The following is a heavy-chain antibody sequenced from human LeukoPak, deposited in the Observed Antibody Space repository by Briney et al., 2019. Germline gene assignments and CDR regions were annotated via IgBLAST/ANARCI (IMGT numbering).Heavy chain of an antibody. D-gene: IGHD4-17*01. V-gene: IGHV3-21*01. J-gene: IGHJ4*02. CDR1: GFTFSNYR. CDR2: ISSSSSYI. CDR3: ARESTVTPFDY. Sequence: GGSLRLSCAASGFTFSNYRMNWVRQAPGKGLEWVSSISSSSSYIYYADSVKGRFTISRDNAKNSLYLQMNSLRAEDTAVYYCARESTVTPFDYWGQGTLVTVSS.